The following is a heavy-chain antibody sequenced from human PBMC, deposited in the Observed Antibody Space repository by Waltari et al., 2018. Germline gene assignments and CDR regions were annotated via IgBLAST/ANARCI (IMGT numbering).Heavy chain of an antibody. J-gene: IGHJ4*02. V-gene: IGHV4-4*02. D-gene: IGHD2-15*01. CDR1: GDSMSSTYW. CDR3: ARDRGRGLYLDT. Sequence: QLQQSGPGLVKPSGTLSLICAVSGDSMSSTYWWSWVRQSPGRGLEWIGQVHGSGRTNYNPSFAGRGTMSLDTSAYHFALKLTSATAADTALYFCARDRGRGLYLDTWGQGTLVTVSP. CDR2: VHGSGRT.